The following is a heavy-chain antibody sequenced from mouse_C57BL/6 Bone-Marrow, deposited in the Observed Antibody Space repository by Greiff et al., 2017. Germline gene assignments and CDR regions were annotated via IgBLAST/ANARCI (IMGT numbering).Heavy chain of an antibody. CDR3: ARHLLRPLMDY. Sequence: EVKLEESGGGLVKPGGSLKLSCAASGFTFSDYGMHWVRQAPEKGLEWVAYISSGSSTIYYADTVKGRFTISRDNAKNTLFLQMTSLRSEDTAMYYCARHLLRPLMDYWGQGTSVTVSS. CDR1: GFTFSDYG. CDR2: ISSGSSTI. D-gene: IGHD1-2*01. V-gene: IGHV5-17*01. J-gene: IGHJ4*01.